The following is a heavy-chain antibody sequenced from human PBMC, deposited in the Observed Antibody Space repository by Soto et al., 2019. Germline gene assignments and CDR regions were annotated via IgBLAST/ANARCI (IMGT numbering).Heavy chain of an antibody. CDR1: GYTFTGYY. CDR3: TSLVGAVDS. CDR2: INPDSGGT. V-gene: IGHV1-2*02. J-gene: IGHJ4*02. D-gene: IGHD1-26*01. Sequence: QVQLVQSGAEVKKPGASVKVSCKASGYTFTGYYVHWVRQAPGQGLEWMGWINPDSGGTKYAQKFQGRVTMTRDTSISTAYMELGRLRSDDTAVYYCTSLVGAVDSWGQGTLVTVSS.